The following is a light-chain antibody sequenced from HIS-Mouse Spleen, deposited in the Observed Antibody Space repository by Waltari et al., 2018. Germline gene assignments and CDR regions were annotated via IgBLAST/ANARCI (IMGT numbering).Light chain of an antibody. Sequence: QSALTQPASVSGSPGQSTTITCTGTSSEVGSYNLVSWYQHHPGKAPKLMIYEGSKRPSGVSNRFSGSKSGNTASLTISGLQAEDEADYYCCSYAGSSTWVFGGGTKLTVL. J-gene: IGLJ3*02. CDR1: SSEVGSYNL. CDR3: CSYAGSSTWV. CDR2: EGS. V-gene: IGLV2-23*01.